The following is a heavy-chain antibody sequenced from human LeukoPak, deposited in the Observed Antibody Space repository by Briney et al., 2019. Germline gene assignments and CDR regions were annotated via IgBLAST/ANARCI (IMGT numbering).Heavy chain of an antibody. V-gene: IGHV4-59*01. CDR1: GDSISSYY. D-gene: IGHD5-24*01. CDR3: ARERVGGYNSDLYYFDY. CDR2: IYYSGST. J-gene: IGHJ4*02. Sequence: SETLSLTCTVSGDSISSYYWSWIRQPPGKGLEWIGYIYYSGSTNYNPSLKSRVTISVDTSKNQFSLKLSSVTAADTAVYYCARERVGGYNSDLYYFDYWGQGTLVTVSS.